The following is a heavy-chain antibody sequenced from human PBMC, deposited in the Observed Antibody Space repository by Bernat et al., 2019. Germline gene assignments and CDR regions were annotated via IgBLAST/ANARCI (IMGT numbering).Heavy chain of an antibody. Sequence: QVQLVESGGGLVKPGGSLRLSCAASGFTFSNYAMHWVRQAPGKGLEWVAAISYDGINKYYADSVKGRFTISRDNSKNTVYLQMNSLRVEDTALYYCARDRRGTDSGGLDVWGQGTTAIVSS. J-gene: IGHJ6*02. CDR2: ISYDGINK. CDR3: ARDRRGTDSGGLDV. V-gene: IGHV3-30-3*01. CDR1: GFTFSNYA. D-gene: IGHD3-16*01.